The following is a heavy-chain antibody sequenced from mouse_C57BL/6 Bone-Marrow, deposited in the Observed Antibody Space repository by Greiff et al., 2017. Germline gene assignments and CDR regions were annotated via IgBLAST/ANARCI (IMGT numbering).Heavy chain of an antibody. CDR1: GYTFTSYW. CDR3: ARSTTAWGFAY. V-gene: IGHV1-64*01. CDR2: IHPNSGST. Sequence: VQLQQPGAELVKPGASVKLSCKASGYTFTSYWMHWVKQRPGQGLELIGMIHPNSGSTNYNEKFKSKATLTVDKSSSTAYMQLSSLTSEDSAVYYCARSTTAWGFAYWGQGTLVTVSA. D-gene: IGHD1-2*01. J-gene: IGHJ3*01.